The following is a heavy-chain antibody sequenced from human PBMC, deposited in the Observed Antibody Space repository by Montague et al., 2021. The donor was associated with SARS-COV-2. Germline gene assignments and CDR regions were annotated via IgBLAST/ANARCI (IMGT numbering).Heavy chain of an antibody. CDR1: GGSISSGGYY. CDR2: IYYSGST. J-gene: IGHJ3*01. V-gene: IGHV4-31*03. Sequence: TLSLTCTVSGGSISSGGYYWSWIRQHPGKGLEWIGYIYYSGSTYYNPSLKGRVTLSRDTSKNQFSLKLQSVTPADTAVYYCARGQVTISGVLIFIPAAGHLDGWGPGTSVTVSS. D-gene: IGHD3-3*01. CDR3: ARGQVTISGVLIFIPAAGHLDG.